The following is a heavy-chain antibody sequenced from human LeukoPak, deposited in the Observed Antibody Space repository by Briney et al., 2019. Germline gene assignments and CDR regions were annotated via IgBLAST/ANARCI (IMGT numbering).Heavy chain of an antibody. J-gene: IGHJ6*03. CDR2: ISWNSGSI. D-gene: IGHD5-12*01. CDR1: GFTFDDYA. Sequence: GGSLRLSCAASGFTFDDYAMHWVRQAPGKGLEWVSGISWNSGSIGYADSVKGRFTISRDNAKNSLYLQMNSLRAEDTAMYYCARGGYGYYYMDVWGKGTTVTVSS. CDR3: ARGGYGYYYMDV. V-gene: IGHV3-9*01.